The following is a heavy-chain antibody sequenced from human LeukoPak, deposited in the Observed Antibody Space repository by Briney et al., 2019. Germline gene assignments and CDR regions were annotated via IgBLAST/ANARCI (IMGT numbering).Heavy chain of an antibody. CDR1: GYTFTSYG. V-gene: IGHV1-18*01. J-gene: IGHJ2*01. D-gene: IGHD3-22*01. CDR2: ISAYNGNT. Sequence: GASVKVSCKASGYTFTSYGISWVRQAPGQGLEWMGWISAYNGNTNYAQNFQGRVTMTRDTSINTAYMELSRLRSDDTAVYYCAINPDSSGGGSDWYFDLWGRGTLVTVSS. CDR3: AINPDSSGGGSDWYFDL.